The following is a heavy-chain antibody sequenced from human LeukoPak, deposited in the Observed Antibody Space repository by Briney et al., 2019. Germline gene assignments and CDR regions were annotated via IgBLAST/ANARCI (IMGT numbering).Heavy chain of an antibody. J-gene: IGHJ4*02. CDR1: GFTFSSYA. CDR3: ARSLWFGELPFDY. V-gene: IGHV3-30-3*01. CDR2: ISYDGSNK. D-gene: IGHD3-10*01. Sequence: PGRSLRLSCAASGFTFSSYAMHWVRQAPGKGLEWVAVISYDGSNKYYADSVKGRFTISRDNSKNTLYLQMNSLRAEDTAVYYCARSLWFGELPFDYWGQGTLVTVSS.